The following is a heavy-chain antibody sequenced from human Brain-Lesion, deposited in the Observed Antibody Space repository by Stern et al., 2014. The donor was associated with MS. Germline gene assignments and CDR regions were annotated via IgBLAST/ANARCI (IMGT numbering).Heavy chain of an antibody. CDR1: GFSLSSYW. V-gene: IGHV3-7*01. CDR2: IKQDGSER. CDR3: ARDCGSGSCYQTQYYYGVDV. Sequence: EVQLVESGGGLVQPGGSLRLSCAGSGFSLSSYWMSWVRQAPGKGPELVATIKQDGSERYYVDSVKGRVTISRDNSKNSVFLQMNSLRVDDTSVYYCARDCGSGSCYQTQYYYGVDVWGQGTTVIVSS. J-gene: IGHJ6*02. D-gene: IGHD2-15*01.